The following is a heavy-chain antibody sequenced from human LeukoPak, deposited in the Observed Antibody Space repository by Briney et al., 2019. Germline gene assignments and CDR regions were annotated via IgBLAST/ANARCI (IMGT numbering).Heavy chain of an antibody. J-gene: IGHJ4*02. CDR1: GYTLTELS. D-gene: IGHD3-10*01. CDR3: VTVPTSVRGVLLDY. CDR2: FDPEDGET. V-gene: IGHV1-24*01. Sequence: ASVKVSCKVSGYTLTELSMHWVRQAPGKGLEWMGGFDPEDGETIYAQKFQGRVTMTEDTSTDTAYMELSSLRSEDTAVYYCVTVPTSVRGVLLDYWGQGTLVTVSS.